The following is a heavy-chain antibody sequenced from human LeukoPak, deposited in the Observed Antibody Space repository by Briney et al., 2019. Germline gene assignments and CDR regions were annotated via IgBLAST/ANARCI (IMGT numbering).Heavy chain of an antibody. CDR1: GGTFSSYA. V-gene: IGHV1-69*04. CDR2: IIPILGIA. CDR3: ARDFSPVAGPRGYFDY. D-gene: IGHD6-19*01. Sequence: SVEVSCKASGGTFSSYAISWVRQAPGQGLEWMGRIIPILGIANYAQKFQGRVTITADKSTSTAYMELSSLRSEDTAVYYCARDFSPVAGPRGYFDYWGQGTLVTVSS. J-gene: IGHJ4*02.